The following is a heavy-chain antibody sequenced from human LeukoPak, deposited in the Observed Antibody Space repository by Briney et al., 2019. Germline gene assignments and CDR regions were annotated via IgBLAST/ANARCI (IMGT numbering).Heavy chain of an antibody. D-gene: IGHD4-17*01. CDR2: INHSGST. CDR1: GASFSGYY. J-gene: IGHJ6*03. CDR3: ARESDYGDYFYMDV. Sequence: PSETLSLTCAVYGASFSGYYWSWVRHPPGNGLEWIGEINHSGSTNYNPSLESRVTMSVGTSKNQFSLKLSSVTAADTAVYYCARESDYGDYFYMDVWGKGTTVTISS. V-gene: IGHV4-34*01.